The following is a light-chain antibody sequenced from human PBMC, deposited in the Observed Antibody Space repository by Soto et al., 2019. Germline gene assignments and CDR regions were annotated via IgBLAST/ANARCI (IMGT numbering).Light chain of an antibody. CDR3: QQYNNWPPWT. J-gene: IGKJ1*01. Sequence: EIVLTQSPGTLSLSPGERATLSCRAIQSVSSSHLAWYQQKPGQAPRLLIYGASTRATDIPARFSGSGSGTEFTLTISSLQSEDFAVYYCQQYNNWPPWTFGQGTKVDI. V-gene: IGKV3-15*01. CDR2: GAS. CDR1: QSVSSSH.